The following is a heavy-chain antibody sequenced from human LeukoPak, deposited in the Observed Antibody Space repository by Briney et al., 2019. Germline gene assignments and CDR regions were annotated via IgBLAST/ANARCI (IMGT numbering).Heavy chain of an antibody. V-gene: IGHV4-59*01. CDR1: GGSISSYY. CDR3: ARVPKYDFWSGYYWFDP. Sequence: SETLSLTCTVSGGSISSYYWSWIRQPPGKGLRWIGYIYYSGSTNYNPSLKSRVTISVDTSKNQFSLKLSSVTAADTAVYYCARVPKYDFWSGYYWFDPWGQGTLVTVSS. CDR2: IYYSGST. D-gene: IGHD3-3*01. J-gene: IGHJ5*02.